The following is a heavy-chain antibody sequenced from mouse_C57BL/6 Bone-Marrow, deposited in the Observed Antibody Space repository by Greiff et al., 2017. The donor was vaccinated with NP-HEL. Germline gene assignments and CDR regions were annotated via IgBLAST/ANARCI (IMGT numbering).Heavy chain of an antibody. Sequence: EVKLVESGGGLVQPGESLKLPCESNEYEFPSHDMSWVRKTPEKRLELVAAINSDGGSTYYPDTMERRFIISRDDTKKTLYLQMSSLRSKDTALYYCARHHYYGSSDWYFDVWGTGTTVTVSS. V-gene: IGHV5-2*01. J-gene: IGHJ1*03. D-gene: IGHD1-1*01. CDR2: INSDGGST. CDR1: EYEFPSHD. CDR3: ARHHYYGSSDWYFDV.